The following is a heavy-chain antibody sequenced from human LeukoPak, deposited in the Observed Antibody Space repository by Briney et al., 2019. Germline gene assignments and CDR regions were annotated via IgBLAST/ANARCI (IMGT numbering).Heavy chain of an antibody. J-gene: IGHJ4*02. CDR2: ISYDGSNK. Sequence: GRSLRLSCAASGFTFSSYAMHWVRQAPGKGLEWVAVISYDGSNKYYADSVKGRFTISRDNSKNTLYLQMNSLRAEDTAVYYCAREHDYGDYGTFDYWGQGTLATVSS. D-gene: IGHD4-17*01. CDR1: GFTFSSYA. CDR3: AREHDYGDYGTFDY. V-gene: IGHV3-30*04.